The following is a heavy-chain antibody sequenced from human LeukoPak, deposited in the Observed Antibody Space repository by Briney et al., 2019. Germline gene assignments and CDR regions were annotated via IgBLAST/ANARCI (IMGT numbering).Heavy chain of an antibody. CDR2: ISSSSSYI. CDR3: ARAYYYGSGSYFPYYYYGMDV. D-gene: IGHD3-10*01. V-gene: IGHV3-21*01. Sequence: GGSLRLSCAASGFTFSSCSMNWVRQAPGKGLEWVSSISSSSSYIYYADSVKGRFTISRDNAKNSLYLQMNSLRAEDTAVYYCARAYYYGSGSYFPYYYYGMDVWGQGTTVTVSS. J-gene: IGHJ6*02. CDR1: GFTFSSCS.